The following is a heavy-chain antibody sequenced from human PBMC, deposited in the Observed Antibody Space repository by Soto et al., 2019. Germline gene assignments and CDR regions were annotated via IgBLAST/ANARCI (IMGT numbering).Heavy chain of an antibody. V-gene: IGHV2-26*01. Sequence: SGPTLVNPTETLTLTCTVSGFSLSNARMGVSWIRQPPGKALEWLAHIFSNDEKSYSTSLKSRRTISKDTSKSQVVLTMTNMDPVDTATYYCARTNYDFWSGYTRAYYGMDVWGQGTTVTVSS. J-gene: IGHJ6*02. CDR2: IFSNDEK. CDR1: GFSLSNARMG. CDR3: ARTNYDFWSGYTRAYYGMDV. D-gene: IGHD3-3*01.